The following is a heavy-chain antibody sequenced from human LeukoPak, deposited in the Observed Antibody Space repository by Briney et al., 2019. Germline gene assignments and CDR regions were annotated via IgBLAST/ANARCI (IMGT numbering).Heavy chain of an antibody. J-gene: IGHJ6*03. Sequence: SETLSLTCAVSGYSISSGYYWGWIRPPPGKALEWIGSIYHSGSTYYNPSLKSRVTISVDTSKNQFSLKLSSVTAADTAVYYCARLKYYYYYIDVWGKGTTVTVSS. CDR2: IYHSGST. CDR3: ARLKYYYYYIDV. CDR1: GYSISSGYY. V-gene: IGHV4-38-2*01.